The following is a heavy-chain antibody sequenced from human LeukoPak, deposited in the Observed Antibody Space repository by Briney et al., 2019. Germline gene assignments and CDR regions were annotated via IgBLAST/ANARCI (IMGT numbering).Heavy chain of an antibody. J-gene: IGHJ4*02. D-gene: IGHD6-13*01. V-gene: IGHV4-34*01. CDR1: GGSFSGYY. CDR2: INHSGST. Sequence: PSETLSLTCAVDGGSFSGYYWSWIRQPPGKGLEWIGEINHSGSTNYNPSLKSRVTISVDTSKNQFSLKLSSVTAADTAVYYCASARDSSQNDYWGQGTLVTVSS. CDR3: ASARDSSQNDY.